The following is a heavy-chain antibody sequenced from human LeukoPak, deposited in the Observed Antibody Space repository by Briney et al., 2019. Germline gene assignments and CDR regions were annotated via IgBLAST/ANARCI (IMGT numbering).Heavy chain of an antibody. Sequence: ASGKVSCKTSGDTFNIYYVQWVRQAPGQGLEWMGVIHPNDGGTTYAQKFQGRIILTSDTSTSTIYMELSSLKSDDTAVYYCARGDIDHWGQGTLVTVSS. D-gene: IGHD2-15*01. CDR1: GDTFNIYY. CDR2: IHPNDGGT. J-gene: IGHJ5*02. V-gene: IGHV1-46*02. CDR3: ARGDIDH.